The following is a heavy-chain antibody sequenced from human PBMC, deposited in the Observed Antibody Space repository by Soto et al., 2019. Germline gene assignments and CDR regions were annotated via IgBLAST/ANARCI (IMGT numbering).Heavy chain of an antibody. V-gene: IGHV3-74*01. Sequence: PGGSLRLSCAASGFTFSYYWMHWVRQAPGKGLVWVSRINSDGSSTSYADSVKGRFTISRDNAKNTLYLQMNSLRAEDTAVYYCARVWSFDWSPAPFDYWGQGTLVTVSS. CDR1: GFTFSYYW. CDR2: INSDGSST. CDR3: ARVWSFDWSPAPFDY. D-gene: IGHD3-9*01. J-gene: IGHJ4*02.